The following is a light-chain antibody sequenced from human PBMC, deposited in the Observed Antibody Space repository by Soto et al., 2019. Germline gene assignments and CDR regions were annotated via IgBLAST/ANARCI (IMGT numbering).Light chain of an antibody. CDR1: QSINTD. CDR2: GAS. J-gene: IGKJ4*01. V-gene: IGKV3-15*01. Sequence: EIVMTQSPVTLSVSPGERATLSCRASQSINTDLAWYQQKPGQAPRLLIYGASTRATGIPAMFSGSGSGTEFTLTISSLQSEDFAVYYCQQYINWPLTFGGGAKVEIK. CDR3: QQYINWPLT.